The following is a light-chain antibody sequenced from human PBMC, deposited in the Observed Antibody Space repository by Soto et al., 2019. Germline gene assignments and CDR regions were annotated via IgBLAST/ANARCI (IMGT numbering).Light chain of an antibody. CDR1: SSNIGATYH. J-gene: IGLJ3*02. V-gene: IGLV1-40*01. Sequence: QSVLTQPPSVSGAPGQRVTISCTGSSSNIGATYHVHWYQQLPGTAPKLLIYGNSNRPSGVPDRFSGSKSGTSASLAIPGLQAEDEAEYYCQSYDRSLSGSVFGGGTKLTVL. CDR3: QSYDRSLSGSV. CDR2: GNS.